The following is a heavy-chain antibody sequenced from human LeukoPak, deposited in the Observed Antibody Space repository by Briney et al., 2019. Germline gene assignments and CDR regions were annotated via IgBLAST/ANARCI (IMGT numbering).Heavy chain of an antibody. V-gene: IGHV3-7*01. J-gene: IGHJ5*02. D-gene: IGHD6-13*01. CDR2: IKQDGSEK. CDR1: GFTFSSYG. CDR3: AREGIAAAGNTGWFDP. Sequence: PGGSLRLSCAASGFTFSSYGMHWVRQAPGKGLEWVANIKQDGSEKYYVDSLKGRFTISRDNAKNSLYLQMNSLRAEDTAVYYCAREGIAAAGNTGWFDPWGQGTLVTVSS.